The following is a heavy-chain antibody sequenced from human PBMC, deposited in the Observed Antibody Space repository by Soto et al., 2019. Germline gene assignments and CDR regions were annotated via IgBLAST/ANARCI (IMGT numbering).Heavy chain of an antibody. V-gene: IGHV1-58*01. Sequence: ASVKVSCKASGFTFTSSAVQWVRQARGQRLEWIGWIVVGSGNTNYAQKFQERVTITRDMSTSTAYMELSSLRSEDTAVYYCASRGLGFGESEAYMDVWGKGTTVTVAS. CDR2: IVVGSGNT. D-gene: IGHD3-10*01. CDR1: GFTFTSSA. CDR3: ASRGLGFGESEAYMDV. J-gene: IGHJ6*03.